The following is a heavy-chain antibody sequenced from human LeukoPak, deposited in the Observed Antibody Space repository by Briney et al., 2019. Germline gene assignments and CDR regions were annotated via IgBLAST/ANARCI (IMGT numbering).Heavy chain of an antibody. CDR2: IYYSGRT. Sequence: SETLSLTCAVYGGSFSGYYWSWIRQPPGKGLEWIGSIYYSGRTYNNPSLKSRVTISVGTSKNQFSLKLSSVTAADTAVYYCARHRWDGTFNFDYWGQGTLVPVSS. CDR1: GGSFSGYY. CDR3: ARHRWDGTFNFDY. D-gene: IGHD1-1*01. V-gene: IGHV4-34*01. J-gene: IGHJ4*02.